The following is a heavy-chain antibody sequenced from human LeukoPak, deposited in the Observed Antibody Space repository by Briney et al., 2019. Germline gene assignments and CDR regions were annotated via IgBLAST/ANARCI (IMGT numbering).Heavy chain of an antibody. CDR1: GGSFSGYY. D-gene: IGHD2-2*01. V-gene: IGHV4-34*09. CDR3: ARVAGVKIVPAS. J-gene: IGHJ5*02. Sequence: SETLSLTCAVYGGSFSGYYWSWIRQPPGKGLEWIGEINHSGSTNYNPSLKSRVTISVDTSKNQFSLKLSSVTAADTAVYYCARVAGVKIVPASWGQGTLVTVSS. CDR2: INHSGST.